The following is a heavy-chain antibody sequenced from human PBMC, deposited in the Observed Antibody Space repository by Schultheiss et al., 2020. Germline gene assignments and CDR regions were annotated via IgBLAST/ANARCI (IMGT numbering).Heavy chain of an antibody. V-gene: IGHV4-61*01. D-gene: IGHD2-8*01. CDR3: ARSTTLMVYASFDY. CDR2: IYYSGST. CDR1: GGSVSSGSYY. Sequence: SQTLSLTCTVSGGSVSSGSYYWSWIRQPPGKGLEWIGYIYYSGSTNYNPSLKSRLTISLDTSKNQFSLKLSSVTAADTAVYYCARSTTLMVYASFDYWGQGTLVTVSS. J-gene: IGHJ4*02.